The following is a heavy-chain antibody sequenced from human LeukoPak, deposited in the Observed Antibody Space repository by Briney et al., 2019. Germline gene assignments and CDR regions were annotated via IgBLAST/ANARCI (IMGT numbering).Heavy chain of an antibody. J-gene: IGHJ3*02. CDR2: IYHSGST. Sequence: SETLSLTCAVSGGSISSGGYSWSWIRQPPGKGLEWIGYIYHSGSTYYNPSLKSRVTISVDRSKNQFSLKLSSVTAADTAVYYCASTYGDYGDAFDIWGQGTMVTVSS. V-gene: IGHV4-30-2*01. CDR1: GGSISSGGYS. D-gene: IGHD4-17*01. CDR3: ASTYGDYGDAFDI.